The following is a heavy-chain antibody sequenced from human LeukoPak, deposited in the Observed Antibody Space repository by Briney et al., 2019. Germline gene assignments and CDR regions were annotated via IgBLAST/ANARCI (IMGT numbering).Heavy chain of an antibody. CDR3: VYYDSSGYYYGRLRY. CDR2: ITATGDAT. J-gene: IGHJ4*02. D-gene: IGHD3-22*01. V-gene: IGHV3-23*01. Sequence: GGSLRLSCAASAFTFHSHAMSWVRQTPGKGLEWVSGITATGDATLYADSVRGRFTIARDNSKNTLYLHMNSLRAEDTAVYFCVYYDSSGYYYGRLRYWGQGTPVSVSS. CDR1: AFTFHSHA.